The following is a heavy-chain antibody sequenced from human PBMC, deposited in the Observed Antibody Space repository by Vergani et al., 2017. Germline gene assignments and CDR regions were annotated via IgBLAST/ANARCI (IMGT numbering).Heavy chain of an antibody. D-gene: IGHD2-2*01. V-gene: IGHV4-61*02. Sequence: QVQLQESGPGLVKPSQTLSLTCTVSGGSINIGSYYWSWIRQPAGKGLEWIGRIYTSGSTNYKPSLKSRVTISVDTSKNQFSLKLSSVTAADTAVYYCARPVPAATHHENFDYYYYYMDVWGKGTTVTVSS. CDR1: GGSINIGSYY. J-gene: IGHJ6*03. CDR3: ARPVPAATHHENFDYYYYYMDV. CDR2: IYTSGST.